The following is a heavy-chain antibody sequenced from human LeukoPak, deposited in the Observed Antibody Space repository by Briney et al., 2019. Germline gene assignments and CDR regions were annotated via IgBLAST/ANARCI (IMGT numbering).Heavy chain of an antibody. V-gene: IGHV3-48*01. Sequence: GGSLRLSCAASGFTFSSYSMNWARQAPGKGLEWVSYISSSSTIYYADSVKGRFTISRDNAKNSLYLQMNSLRAEDTAVYYCARDNWGTDYWGQGTLVTVSS. J-gene: IGHJ4*02. CDR1: GFTFSSYS. D-gene: IGHD3-16*01. CDR3: ARDNWGTDY. CDR2: ISSSSTI.